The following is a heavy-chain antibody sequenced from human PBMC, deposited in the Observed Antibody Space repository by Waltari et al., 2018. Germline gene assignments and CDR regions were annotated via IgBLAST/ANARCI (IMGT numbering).Heavy chain of an antibody. CDR1: GFTFSSYW. V-gene: IGHV3-7*01. D-gene: IGHD5-12*01. CDR3: ARDGYVEMATTHYFDY. Sequence: EVQLVESGGGLVQPGGSLRLSCAASGFTFSSYWMTWVRQAPGRGRKGVEWVANIKQDGSEKYYVDSVKGRFTISRDNAKNSLYLQMNSLRAEDTAVYYCARDGYVEMATTHYFDYWGQGTLVTVSS. J-gene: IGHJ4*02. CDR2: IKQDGSEK.